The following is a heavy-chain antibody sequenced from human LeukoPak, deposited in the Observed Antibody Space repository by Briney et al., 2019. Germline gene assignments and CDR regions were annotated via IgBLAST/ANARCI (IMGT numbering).Heavy chain of an antibody. CDR3: ARGGDYVYGMDV. V-gene: IGHV1-3*01. Sequence: ASVKVSCKASGYTFTSYAMHWVRRAPGQRLEWMGWINAGNGNTKYSQKFQGRVTITRDTSASTAYMELSSLRSEDTAVYYCARGGDYVYGMDVWGQGTTVTVSS. J-gene: IGHJ6*02. CDR2: INAGNGNT. D-gene: IGHD4-17*01. CDR1: GYTFTSYA.